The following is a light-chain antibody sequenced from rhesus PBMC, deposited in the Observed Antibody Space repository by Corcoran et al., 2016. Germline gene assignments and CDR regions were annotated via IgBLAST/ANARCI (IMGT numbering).Light chain of an antibody. CDR1: ENVNNY. Sequence: DIQMTQSPSSLSASVGDRVTITCRASENVNNYLNWYQTKPGKAPKLRIYKASTLQSGVPSRFSGSGSGTDYTFTISSLQPEDVATYYCQHGYGAPFTFGPGTKLDIK. J-gene: IGKJ3*01. V-gene: IGKV1-74*01. CDR3: QHGYGAPFT. CDR2: KAS.